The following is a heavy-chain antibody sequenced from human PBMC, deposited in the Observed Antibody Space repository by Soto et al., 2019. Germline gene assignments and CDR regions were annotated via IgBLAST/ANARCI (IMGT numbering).Heavy chain of an antibody. CDR1: GYTFTGYY. Sequence: GASVKVSCKASGYTFTGYYMHWVRQAPGQGXEWMGWINPNSGGTNYAQKFQGRVTMTRDTSISTAYMELSRLRSDDTAVYYCARDAGIVVVVAATYWFDPWGQGTLVTVSS. CDR3: ARDAGIVVVVAATYWFDP. D-gene: IGHD2-15*01. V-gene: IGHV1-2*02. J-gene: IGHJ5*02. CDR2: INPNSGGT.